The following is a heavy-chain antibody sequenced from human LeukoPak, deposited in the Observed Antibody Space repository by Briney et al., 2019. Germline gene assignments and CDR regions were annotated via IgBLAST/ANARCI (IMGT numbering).Heavy chain of an antibody. J-gene: IGHJ4*02. CDR1: GGSISSHY. D-gene: IGHD6-13*01. V-gene: IGHV4-4*07. CDR2: IYTSGST. CDR3: ARGSSWYGTGGFDY. Sequence: SETLSLTCTVSGGSISSHYWSWLRQPAGKGLEWLGRIYTSGSTNYNPSLKSRVTISVDKSKNQFSLKLSSVTAADTAVYYCARGSSWYGTGGFDYWGQGTLVTVSS.